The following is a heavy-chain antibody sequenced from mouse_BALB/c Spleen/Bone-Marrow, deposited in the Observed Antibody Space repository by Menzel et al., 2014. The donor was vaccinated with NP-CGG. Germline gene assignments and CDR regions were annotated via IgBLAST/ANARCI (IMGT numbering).Heavy chain of an antibody. CDR1: GFTFSSCA. J-gene: IGHJ2*01. V-gene: IGHV5-6-5*01. CDR2: ISSDGTT. Sequence: EVNVVESGRGLVKPGGSLKLSCAASGFTFSSCALSWVRRTPEKSLEWVESISSDGTTYYQDSVKGRFTISRDNARNILYLQMSSLVSEDTAIFYCAAITTVAYWGQGTILTVSS. D-gene: IGHD1-1*01. CDR3: AAITTVAY.